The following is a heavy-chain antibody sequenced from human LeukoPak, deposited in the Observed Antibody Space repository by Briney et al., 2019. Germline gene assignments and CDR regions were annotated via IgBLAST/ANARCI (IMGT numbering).Heavy chain of an antibody. D-gene: IGHD2-2*01. J-gene: IGHJ4*02. V-gene: IGHV3-64*01. CDR3: AREASLVVRCSDY. CDR2: ISSNGGST. CDR1: GFTFSSYA. Sequence: GGSLRLSCAASGFTFSSYAMHWVRQAPGKGLEYVSAISSNGGSTSYANSVKGRFTISRDNSKNTLYLQMGSLRAEDMAVYYCAREASLVVRCSDYWGQGTLVTVSS.